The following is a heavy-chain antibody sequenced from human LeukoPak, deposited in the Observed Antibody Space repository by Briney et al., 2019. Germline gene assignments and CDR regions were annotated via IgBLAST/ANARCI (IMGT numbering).Heavy chain of an antibody. D-gene: IGHD1-26*01. J-gene: IGHJ3*02. V-gene: IGHV4-39*07. CDR1: GGSISSSDYY. CDR2: IYYSGST. CDR3: ASPKYSGSFYDAFDI. Sequence: SETLSLTCTVSGGSISSSDYYWVWIRQPPGKGLEWIGSIYYSGSTYYNASLNSRVTISVDTSKNQFSLKLSSVTAADTAVYYCASPKYSGSFYDAFDIWGQGTMVTVSS.